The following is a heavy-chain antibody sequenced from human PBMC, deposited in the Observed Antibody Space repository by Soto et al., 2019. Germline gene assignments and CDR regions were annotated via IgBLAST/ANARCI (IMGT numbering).Heavy chain of an antibody. CDR2: VYYSGST. Sequence: SETLSLTCTVSGGSVSSYSWTWVRQPPGKGLEWIGYVYYSGSTHYNPSLKSRVTISLDTSKNQFSLKLTSVTTADTAMYFCASSPPAMVAPNIWGQGTLVTVSS. J-gene: IGHJ4*02. CDR1: GGSVSSYS. D-gene: IGHD5-18*01. V-gene: IGHV4-59*02. CDR3: ASSPPAMVAPNI.